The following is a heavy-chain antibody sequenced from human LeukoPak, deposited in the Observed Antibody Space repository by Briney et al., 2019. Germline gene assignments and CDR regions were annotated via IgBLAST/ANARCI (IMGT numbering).Heavy chain of an antibody. Sequence: GGSLRLSCAASGFTFSSYGMHWVRQAPGKGLEWVAVIWYDGSNKYYADSVKGRFTISRDNSKNTLYLQMNSLRAEDTAVYYCARGSGSFVYFDYWGQGTLVTVSS. J-gene: IGHJ4*02. CDR2: IWYDGSNK. CDR3: ARGSGSFVYFDY. D-gene: IGHD1-26*01. CDR1: GFTFSSYG. V-gene: IGHV3-33*01.